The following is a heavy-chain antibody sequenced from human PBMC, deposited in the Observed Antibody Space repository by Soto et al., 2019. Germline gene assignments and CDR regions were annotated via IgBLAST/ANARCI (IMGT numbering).Heavy chain of an antibody. Sequence: PSETLSLTCTVSGGSISSYYWSWIRQPPGKGLEWIGYIYYSGSTNYNPSLKSRVTISVDTSKNQFSLKLSSVTAADTAVYYCARDLPAESITMGRGVRAPGYYYGMDVWGQGTTVTVSS. CDR2: IYYSGST. V-gene: IGHV4-59*12. CDR1: GGSISSYY. CDR3: ARDLPAESITMGRGVRAPGYYYGMDV. J-gene: IGHJ6*02. D-gene: IGHD3-10*01.